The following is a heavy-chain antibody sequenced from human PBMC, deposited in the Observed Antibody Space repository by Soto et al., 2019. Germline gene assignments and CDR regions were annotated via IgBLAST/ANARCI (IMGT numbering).Heavy chain of an antibody. CDR1: GGSISSGDYF. J-gene: IGHJ4*02. V-gene: IGHV4-30-4*01. D-gene: IGHD6-13*01. CDR2: IYYSGST. CDR3: ARLKAGLVY. Sequence: PSETLSLTCTVSGGSISSGDYFWSWIRQPPGKGLEGIGYIYYSGSTYYNPSLKSRVTISVDTSKNQFSLKLSSVTAADTAVYYCARLKAGLVYWGQGTLVIVSS.